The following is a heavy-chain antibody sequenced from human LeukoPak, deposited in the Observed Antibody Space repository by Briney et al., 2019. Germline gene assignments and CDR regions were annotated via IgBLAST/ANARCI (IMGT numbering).Heavy chain of an antibody. D-gene: IGHD3-22*01. V-gene: IGHV4-59*01. Sequence: SETLSLTCTVSADSISNYYWSWIRQPPGKGLEWIGYIYYNGNTNYNPSFMSRVTISVDTSKNQFSLKLTSVTAADTAVYYCARYDSSGYLFYYWGQGTLVTVSS. CDR1: ADSISNYY. J-gene: IGHJ4*02. CDR2: IYYNGNT. CDR3: ARYDSSGYLFYY.